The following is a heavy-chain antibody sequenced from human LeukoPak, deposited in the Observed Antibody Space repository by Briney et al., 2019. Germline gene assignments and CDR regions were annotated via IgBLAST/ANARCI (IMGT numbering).Heavy chain of an antibody. CDR1: GFTVSSNY. J-gene: IGHJ4*02. CDR3: ARTIYYYDSSGLLETYFDY. D-gene: IGHD3-22*01. CDR2: IYSGGST. V-gene: IGHV3-53*01. Sequence: PGGSLRLSCAASGFTVSSNYMSWDRQAPGKGLEWVSIIYSGGSTYYADSVKGRFTISRDNSKNTLYLQMNSLRAEDTAVYYCARTIYYYDSSGLLETYFDYWGQGTLVTVSS.